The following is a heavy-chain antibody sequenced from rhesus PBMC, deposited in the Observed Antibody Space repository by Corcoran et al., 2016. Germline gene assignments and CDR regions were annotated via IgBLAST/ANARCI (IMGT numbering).Heavy chain of an antibody. CDR3: ARVWYYWYFDL. CDR1: GYSISSGYG. D-gene: IGHD2-21*01. V-gene: IGHV4-127*01. Sequence: QVQLQESGPGLVKPSETLSLTCAVSGYSISSGYGWSWIRQPPGKGLEWIGYIGGSSGSTNYNPSLKSRVTISKGTSKNQFSLKLSSVTAADTAVYYCARVWYYWYFDLWGPGTPITISS. J-gene: IGHJ2*01. CDR2: IGGSSGST.